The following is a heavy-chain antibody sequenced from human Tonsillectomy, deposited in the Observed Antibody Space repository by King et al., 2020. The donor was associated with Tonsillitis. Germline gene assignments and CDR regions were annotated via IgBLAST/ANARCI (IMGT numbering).Heavy chain of an antibody. CDR3: VQDQRWLDAFDF. D-gene: IGHD6-19*01. CDR2: ISGSGSLT. Sequence: VQLVESGGGLVQPGGSLRVSCAASGFSFSDYGMSWVRQAPGKGLEWVAAISGSGSLTHYADSMKGRFTVSRDNSKSTLYLQMNSLRGEDTAIYYCVQDQRWLDAFDFWGQGTLVTVSS. CDR1: GFSFSDYG. V-gene: IGHV3-23*04. J-gene: IGHJ4*02.